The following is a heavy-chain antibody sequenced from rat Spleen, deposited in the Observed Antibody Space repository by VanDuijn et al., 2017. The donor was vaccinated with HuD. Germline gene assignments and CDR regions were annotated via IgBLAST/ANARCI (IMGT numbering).Heavy chain of an antibody. D-gene: IGHD5-1*01. CDR2: ISYEGNTA. CDR1: GFTFSDYY. V-gene: IGHV5-29*01. CDR3: TREDWVPDY. Sequence: EVQLVESDGGLVQPGRSLKLSCAASGFTFSDYYMAWVRQAPTKGLEWVATISYEGNTAFYGDSMKGRFTISRDNAKSTLYLEMDSLRSEDTATYYCTREDWVPDYWGQGVKVTVSS. J-gene: IGHJ2*01.